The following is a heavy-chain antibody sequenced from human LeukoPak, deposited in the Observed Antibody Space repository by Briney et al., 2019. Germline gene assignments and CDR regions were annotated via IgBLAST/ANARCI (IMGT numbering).Heavy chain of an antibody. Sequence: ASVKVSCKASGYTFTSYGISWVRQAPGQGLEGMGWISAYNGNTNYAQKLQGRVTMTTDTSTSTAYMELRSLRSDDTAVYYCARDPDSSGWYGYYYYYGMDVWGQGTTVTVSS. J-gene: IGHJ6*02. CDR3: ARDPDSSGWYGYYYYYGMDV. CDR1: GYTFTSYG. CDR2: ISAYNGNT. V-gene: IGHV1-18*01. D-gene: IGHD6-19*01.